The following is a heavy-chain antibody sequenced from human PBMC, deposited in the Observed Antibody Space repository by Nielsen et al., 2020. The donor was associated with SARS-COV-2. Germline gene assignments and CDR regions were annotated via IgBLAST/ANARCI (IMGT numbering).Heavy chain of an antibody. CDR3: ARRGYGGPRAFDI. D-gene: IGHD4-23*01. J-gene: IGHJ3*02. CDR2: IYYSGST. V-gene: IGHV4-39*01. CDR1: GGSISSSSYY. Sequence: SETLSLTCTVSGGSISSSSYYWGWIRQPPGKGLEWIGSIYYSGSTYYNPSLKSRVTISVDTSKNQFYLKLSSVTAADTAVYYCARRGYGGPRAFDIWGQGTMVTVSS.